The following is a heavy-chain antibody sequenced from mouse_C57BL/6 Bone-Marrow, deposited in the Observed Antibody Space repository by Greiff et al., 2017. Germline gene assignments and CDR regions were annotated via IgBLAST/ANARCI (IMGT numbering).Heavy chain of an antibody. CDR2: IHPNSGST. V-gene: IGHV1-64*01. CDR3: ARGRLKGYAMDY. CDR1: GYTFTSYW. J-gene: IGHJ4*01. Sequence: QVQLQQPGAELVKPGASVKLSCKASGYTFTSYWMHWVKPRPGQGLEWIGMIHPNSGSTNYNEKFKSKATLTVDKSSSTAYMQLSSLTSEDSAVYYCARGRLKGYAMDYWGQGTSVTVSS. D-gene: IGHD1-3*01.